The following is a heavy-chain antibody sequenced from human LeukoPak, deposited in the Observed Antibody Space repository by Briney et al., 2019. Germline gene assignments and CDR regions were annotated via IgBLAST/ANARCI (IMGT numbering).Heavy chain of an antibody. CDR1: GYTFTDYY. Sequence: GASVKVSCKASGYTFTDYYMHWVRQAPGQGLEWMGWINPNSGGTNSAQKFQGRVTLTRDTSIGTAYMELSRLKSDDTAVYYCARSQESCSGGTCPGDYWGQGTLVTVSS. V-gene: IGHV1-2*02. D-gene: IGHD2-15*01. CDR3: ARSQESCSGGTCPGDY. J-gene: IGHJ4*02. CDR2: INPNSGGT.